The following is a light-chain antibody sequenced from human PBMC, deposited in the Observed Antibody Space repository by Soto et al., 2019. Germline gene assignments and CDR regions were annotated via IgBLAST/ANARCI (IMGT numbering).Light chain of an antibody. CDR3: QQYNSYSSWT. V-gene: IGKV1-5*03. Sequence: DIQMTQSPSTLSASVGDRVTITCRASQSISSWLAWYQQKPGKAPKPLIYKASSLESGVPSRLSGSGSGKDFALTISSLQSADFATYYCQQYNSYSSWTFGQGTMVEIK. CDR2: KAS. CDR1: QSISSW. J-gene: IGKJ1*01.